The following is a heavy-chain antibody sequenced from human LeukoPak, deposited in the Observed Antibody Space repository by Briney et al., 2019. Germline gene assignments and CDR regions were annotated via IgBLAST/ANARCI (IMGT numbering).Heavy chain of an antibody. CDR2: ISGDGGVT. Sequence: GGSLRLSCAPSGFSFRDFSMHWVRQVPRKGLEWVSLISGDGGVTHYADSWRGRFTISRDNDKSSLFLQMNSLRVEDTAFYYCAKGNNSLSYNFDYWGQGTLVTVSS. CDR1: GFSFRDFS. V-gene: IGHV3-43*02. CDR3: AKGNNSLSYNFDY. D-gene: IGHD2/OR15-2a*01. J-gene: IGHJ4*02.